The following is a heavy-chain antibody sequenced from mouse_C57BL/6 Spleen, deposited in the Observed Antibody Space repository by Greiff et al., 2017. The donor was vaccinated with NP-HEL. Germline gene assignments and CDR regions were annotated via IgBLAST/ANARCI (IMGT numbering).Heavy chain of an antibody. CDR2: IYPGDGDT. CDR3: ARESPGYFDV. Sequence: VQLKESGAELVKPGASVKISCKASGYAFSSYWMNWVKQRPGKGLEWIGQIYPGDGDTNYNGKFKGKATLTADKSSSTAYMQLSSLTSEDSAVYFCARESPGYFDVWGTGTTVTVSS. CDR1: GYAFSSYW. V-gene: IGHV1-80*01. J-gene: IGHJ1*03.